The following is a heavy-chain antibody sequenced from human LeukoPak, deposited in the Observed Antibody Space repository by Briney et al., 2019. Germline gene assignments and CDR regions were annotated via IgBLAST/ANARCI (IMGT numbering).Heavy chain of an antibody. J-gene: IGHJ3*01. CDR2: TSDDGSDR. D-gene: IGHD2-2*01. Sequence: QPGDSLRLSCVASGFTFNIYPMTWVRQAPGKGLEWVAVTSDDGSDRFYGGSVRGRFSISRDNSKSILYLQMNSLRPEDTAVYYCAKILTTKQLLFDAFDVWGQGTLVTVSS. V-gene: IGHV3-30*18. CDR1: GFTFNIYP. CDR3: AKILTTKQLLFDAFDV.